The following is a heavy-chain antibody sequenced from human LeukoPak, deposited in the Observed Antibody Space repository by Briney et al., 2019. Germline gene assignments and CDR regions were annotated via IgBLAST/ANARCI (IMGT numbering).Heavy chain of an antibody. CDR3: AGDLDGYCSGGSCRY. CDR2: INPNSGGT. CDR1: GYTFTGYY. J-gene: IGHJ4*02. V-gene: IGHV1-2*06. Sequence: ASVKVSCKASGYTFTGYYMHWVRQAPGQGLEWMGRINPNSGGTNYAQKFQGRVTMTRDTSISTAYMELSRLRSDDTAVYYCAGDLDGYCSGGSCRYWGQGTLVTVSS. D-gene: IGHD2-15*01.